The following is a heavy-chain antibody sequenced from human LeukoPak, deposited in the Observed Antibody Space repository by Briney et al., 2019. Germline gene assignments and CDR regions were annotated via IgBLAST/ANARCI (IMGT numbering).Heavy chain of an antibody. Sequence: ASVKVSCKASGYTFTGYYMHWVRQAPGQGLEWMGWINPNSGGTNYAQKFQGRVTMTRDTSISTAYMELSRLRSDDTAVYYCARDFSPHGWFGPWGQGTLVTVSS. V-gene: IGHV1-2*02. J-gene: IGHJ5*02. CDR2: INPNSGGT. CDR3: ARDFSPHGWFGP. D-gene: IGHD3-3*01. CDR1: GYTFTGYY.